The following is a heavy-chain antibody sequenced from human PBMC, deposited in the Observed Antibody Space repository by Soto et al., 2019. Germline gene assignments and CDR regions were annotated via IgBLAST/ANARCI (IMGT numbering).Heavy chain of an antibody. D-gene: IGHD2-15*01. CDR1: GGSISSGGYY. Sequence: SETLSLTCTVSGGSISSGGYYWSWIRQHPGKGLEWIGYIYYSGSTYYNPSLKSRVTISVDTSKNQFSLKLSSVTAADTAVYYCARELVAATRAPDAFDIWGQGTMVTVSS. V-gene: IGHV4-31*02. CDR2: IYYSGST. J-gene: IGHJ3*02. CDR3: ARELVAATRAPDAFDI.